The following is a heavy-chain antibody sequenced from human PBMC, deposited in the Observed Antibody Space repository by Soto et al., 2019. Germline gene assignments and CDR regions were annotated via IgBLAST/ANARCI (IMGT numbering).Heavy chain of an antibody. V-gene: IGHV1-2*04. J-gene: IGHJ4*02. CDR3: ARELYCGGDCSPTGPFDY. CDR1: GYTFTGYY. D-gene: IGHD2-21*02. CDR2: INPNSGGT. Sequence: QVQLVQSGAEVKKPGASVKVSCKASGYTFTGYYMHWVRQAPGQGLEWMGWINPNSGGTNYAQKFQGWVTMTRDTSISTADMELSRLRSDDTAVYYCARELYCGGDCSPTGPFDYWGQGTLVTVSS.